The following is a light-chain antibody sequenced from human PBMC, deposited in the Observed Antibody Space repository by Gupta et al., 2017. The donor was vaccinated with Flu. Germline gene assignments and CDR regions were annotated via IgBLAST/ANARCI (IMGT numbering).Light chain of an antibody. CDR2: KAS. V-gene: IGKV1-5*03. Sequence: PSTLSASVEDRVTITCRASQNISNWLAWYQQKPGKAPKLLIYKASTLESGVPSRFSGSGSGTEFTLTISSLQPDDFAAYYCQHENSFPWTFGQGTKVEIK. CDR3: QHENSFPWT. J-gene: IGKJ1*01. CDR1: QNISNW.